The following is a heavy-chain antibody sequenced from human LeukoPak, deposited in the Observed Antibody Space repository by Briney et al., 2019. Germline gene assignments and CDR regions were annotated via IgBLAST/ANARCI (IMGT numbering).Heavy chain of an antibody. V-gene: IGHV1-69*06. Sequence: SVKVSCKPSRGSLSSYAITWVRPAPGQGLECVGRIIPIFGTPTYAQKFQGRVTITADMGSSTAYLELTSLTSEDTARYFCAKQGAVRQDYYMDVWGSGTTVTVSS. CDR3: AKQGAVRQDYYMDV. J-gene: IGHJ6*03. CDR1: RGSLSSYA. CDR2: IIPIFGTP. D-gene: IGHD3-16*01.